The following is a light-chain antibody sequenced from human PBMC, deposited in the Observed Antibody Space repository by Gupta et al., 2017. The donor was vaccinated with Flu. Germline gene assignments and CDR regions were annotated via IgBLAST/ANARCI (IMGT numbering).Light chain of an antibody. CDR2: AAS. CDR3: QQSYSTYQT. J-gene: IGKJ1*01. V-gene: IGKV1-39*01. CDR1: QSISSY. Sequence: DIQMTQSPSSLSASVGDRVTITCRASQSISSYLNWYQQKPGKAPKLLIYAASSLQSGVPSRFSGSGSGTDFTLTISSLQPEDFATYYGQQSYSTYQTFGQGTKVEIK.